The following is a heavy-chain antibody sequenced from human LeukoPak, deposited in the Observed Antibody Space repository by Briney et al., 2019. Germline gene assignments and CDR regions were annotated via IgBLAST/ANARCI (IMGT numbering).Heavy chain of an antibody. J-gene: IGHJ4*02. CDR2: IYHSEST. V-gene: IGHV4-38-2*02. CDR1: GYSISSGYY. CDR3: ARVAVVITMTRFDY. Sequence: PSETLSLTCTVSGYSISSGYYWGWIRQPPGKGLEWIGSIYHSESTYYNPSLKSRVIISVDTSKNQFSLKLSSVTAADTAVYYCARVAVVITMTRFDYWGQGTLVTVSS. D-gene: IGHD3-22*01.